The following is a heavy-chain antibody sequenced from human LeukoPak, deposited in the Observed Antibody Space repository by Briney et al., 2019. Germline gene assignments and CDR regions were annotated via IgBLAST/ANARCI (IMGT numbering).Heavy chain of an antibody. D-gene: IGHD6-19*01. CDR1: GFTFSDYV. CDR3: ARRGGSNGWGDFDI. J-gene: IGHJ3*02. Sequence: PGGSLRLSCAASGFTFSDYVMNWVRQAPGKGLAWVSSISGSSDNTFYAHSVKGRFTISRDNSRSTLYLQMNSLSREDMALYYCARRGGSNGWGDFDIWGQGTMVTVSS. CDR2: ISGSSDNT. V-gene: IGHV3-23*01.